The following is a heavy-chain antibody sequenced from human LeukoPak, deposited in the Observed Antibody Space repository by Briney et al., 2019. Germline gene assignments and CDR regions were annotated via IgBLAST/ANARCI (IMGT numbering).Heavy chain of an antibody. Sequence: ASVKVSCKASGYTFTSYGISWVRQTPGQGLEWMGWISAYNGNTNYAQKLQGRVTMTTDTSTSTAYMELRSLRSDDTAVYYCARDFAVVYYGLGSLDYWGQGTLVTVSS. D-gene: IGHD3-10*01. V-gene: IGHV1-18*01. CDR1: GYTFTSYG. CDR3: ARDFAVVYYGLGSLDY. J-gene: IGHJ4*02. CDR2: ISAYNGNT.